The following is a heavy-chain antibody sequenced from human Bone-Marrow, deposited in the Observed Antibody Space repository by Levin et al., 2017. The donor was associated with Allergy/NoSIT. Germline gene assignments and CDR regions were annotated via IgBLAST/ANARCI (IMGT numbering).Heavy chain of an antibody. D-gene: IGHD5-18*01. J-gene: IGHJ6*02. CDR2: IYYSGNT. CDR3: ATYGIYTGMVTGYFYGMDV. CDR1: GGSISSSSFY. Sequence: SETLSLTCTVSGGSISSSSFYWAWIRQPPGKGLEWIGSIYYSGNTYYNPSLKSRVTISVDTSKNQFSLKVSSVTAADTAVYYCATYGIYTGMVTGYFYGMDVWGQGTTVTVSS. V-gene: IGHV4-39*01.